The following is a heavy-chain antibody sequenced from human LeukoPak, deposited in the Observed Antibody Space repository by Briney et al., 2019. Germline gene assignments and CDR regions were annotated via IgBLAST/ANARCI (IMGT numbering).Heavy chain of an antibody. J-gene: IGHJ4*02. CDR1: GFTFSNYA. V-gene: IGHV3-23*01. CDR3: AKRIQSAMAMGY. CDR2: ISGSGGST. Sequence: GGSLRLSCAASGFTFSNYALSWVRQAPGKGLEWVSDISGSGGSTYYADSVKGRFTISRDNSKDTMYLQMNSLRAEDAAVYYCAKRIQSAMAMGYWGQGTLVTVSS. D-gene: IGHD5-18*01.